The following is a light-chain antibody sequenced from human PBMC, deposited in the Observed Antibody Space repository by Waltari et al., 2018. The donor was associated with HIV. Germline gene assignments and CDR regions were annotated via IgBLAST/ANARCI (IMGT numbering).Light chain of an antibody. V-gene: IGKV1-12*01. CDR3: QQASSFPFT. J-gene: IGKJ3*01. CDR2: SAS. CDR1: QAISYW. Sequence: ASQAISYWLAWYQKRPGKAPRLLIYSASNLQSGVPSRFSGSGSETDFTLTISSLQPEDFATYFCQQASSFPFTFGPGTTVDVK.